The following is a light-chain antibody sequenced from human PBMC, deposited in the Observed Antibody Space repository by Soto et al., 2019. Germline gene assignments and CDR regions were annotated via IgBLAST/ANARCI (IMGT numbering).Light chain of an antibody. CDR3: QQYNKWPLT. J-gene: IGKJ4*01. V-gene: IGKV3-15*01. Sequence: EIVMTQSPATLSVSPGERATLSCRASQSVYINLAWYQQKPGQAPRLLIHGTFTRATGIPARFSVSGSGTEFTLTITSLQSEDFAVYYCQQYNKWPLTFGGGTKVEIK. CDR1: QSVYIN. CDR2: GTF.